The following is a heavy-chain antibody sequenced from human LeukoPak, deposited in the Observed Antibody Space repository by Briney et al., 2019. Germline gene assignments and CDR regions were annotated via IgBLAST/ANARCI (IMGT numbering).Heavy chain of an antibody. V-gene: IGHV1-24*01. CDR1: GYTLTELS. CDR3: ATDSSLYSSSWTDLDY. D-gene: IGHD6-13*01. CDR2: FDPEDGET. J-gene: IGHJ4*02. Sequence: GASVKVSGKVSGYTLTELSMHWVRQAPGKGLEWMGGFDPEDGETIYAQKFQGRVTMTEDTSTDTAYMELSSLRSEDTAVYYCATDSSLYSSSWTDLDYWGQGTLVTVSS.